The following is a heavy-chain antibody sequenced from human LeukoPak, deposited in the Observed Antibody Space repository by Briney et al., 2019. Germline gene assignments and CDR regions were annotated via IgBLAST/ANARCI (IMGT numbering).Heavy chain of an antibody. CDR3: ARDGVYCSSTSCYTAFDI. V-gene: IGHV1-69*05. J-gene: IGHJ3*02. CDR2: IIPIFGTA. D-gene: IGHD2-2*02. CDR1: GYTFTSYA. Sequence: SVEVSCKASGYTFTSYAISWVRQAPGQGLEWMGGIIPIFGTANYAQKFQGRVTITTDESTSTAYMELSSLRSEDTAVYYCARDGVYCSSTSCYTAFDIWGQGTMVTVSS.